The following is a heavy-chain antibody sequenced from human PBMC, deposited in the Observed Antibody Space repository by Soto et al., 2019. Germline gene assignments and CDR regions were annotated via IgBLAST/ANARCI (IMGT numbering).Heavy chain of an antibody. J-gene: IGHJ4*02. CDR2: VSYDGCNK. CDR1: GFTFSSYG. Sequence: QVQLVESGGGVVQPGRSLSLSCAASGFTFSSYGMHWVRQAPGKGMERVAVVSYDGCNKYDADSVKGRFTTSRDNSKNKLDMQRTRRIAEDTAGYYSAKDPGPFMITFGGVNAGGYYFDYWGQGNLVAVSS. D-gene: IGHD3-16*01. CDR3: AKDPGPFMITFGGVNAGGYYFDY. V-gene: IGHV3-30*18.